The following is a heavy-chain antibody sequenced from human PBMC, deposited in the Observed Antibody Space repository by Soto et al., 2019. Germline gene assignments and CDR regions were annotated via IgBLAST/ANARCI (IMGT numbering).Heavy chain of an antibody. D-gene: IGHD1-26*01. CDR1: GFTFSDYY. CDR3: ARSPTLAYFDY. Sequence: LRLSSAAPGFTFSDYYMSWIRQAPGKGLEWVSYISSSSSYTNYADSVKGRFTISRDNAKNSLYLQMNSLRAEDTAVYYCARSPTLAYFDYWGQGTLVTVSS. CDR2: ISSSSSYT. J-gene: IGHJ4*02. V-gene: IGHV3-11*06.